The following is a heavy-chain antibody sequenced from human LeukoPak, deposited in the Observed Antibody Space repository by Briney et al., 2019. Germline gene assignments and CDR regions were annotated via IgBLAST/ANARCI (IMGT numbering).Heavy chain of an antibody. Sequence: GASVKVSCKASGYTFTSYGISWVRRAPGQGLEWLGWISVYNGNTNYAQNLQGRVTMTTDTSTSTAYMELRSLRSDDTAVYYCARVDYPYYYMDVWGKGTTVTVSS. CDR2: ISVYNGNT. CDR3: ARVDYPYYYMDV. J-gene: IGHJ6*03. V-gene: IGHV1-18*01. D-gene: IGHD4-11*01. CDR1: GYTFTSYG.